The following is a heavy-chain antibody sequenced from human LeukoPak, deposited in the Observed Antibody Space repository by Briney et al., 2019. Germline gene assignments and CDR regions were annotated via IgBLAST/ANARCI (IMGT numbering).Heavy chain of an antibody. CDR3: ASVDTAMETFDY. D-gene: IGHD5-18*01. V-gene: IGHV4-59*01. CDR1: GGSISSYY. Sequence: SETLSLTCTVSGGSISSYYWSWIRQPPGKGLEWIGYIYYSGSTNYNPSLKGRVTISVDTSKNQFSLKLSSVTAADTAVYYCASVDTAMETFDYWGQGTLVTVSS. CDR2: IYYSGST. J-gene: IGHJ4*02.